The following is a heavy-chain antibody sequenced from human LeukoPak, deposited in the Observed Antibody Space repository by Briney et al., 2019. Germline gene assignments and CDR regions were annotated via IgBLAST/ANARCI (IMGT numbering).Heavy chain of an antibody. CDR2: IVGSSST. CDR1: GFTFSSYE. J-gene: IGHJ4*02. D-gene: IGHD6-13*01. V-gene: IGHV3-21*01. Sequence: PGGSLRLSCAASGFTFSSYEMNWVRQAPGKGLEWVSSIVGSSSTYYADSLKGRFTISRDNAKNSLYLQMNSLRAEDTAVYYCARIGAGSSRDYWGQGTLVTVSS. CDR3: ARIGAGSSRDY.